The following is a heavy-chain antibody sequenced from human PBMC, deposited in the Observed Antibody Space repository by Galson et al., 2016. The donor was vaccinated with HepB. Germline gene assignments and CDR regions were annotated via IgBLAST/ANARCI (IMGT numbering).Heavy chain of an antibody. CDR1: LATISITGYF. Sequence: TLSLTCTVSLATISITGYFWSWIRQLPGGGLEWIGYISHSGSVYLNPSLKSRSVISVDTSKNQFSLDVRSVTAADTAVYFCARYGSWTGFDYWGRGTLVTVSS. CDR3: ARYGSWTGFDY. D-gene: IGHD6-13*01. J-gene: IGHJ4*02. CDR2: ISHSGSV. V-gene: IGHV4-31*03.